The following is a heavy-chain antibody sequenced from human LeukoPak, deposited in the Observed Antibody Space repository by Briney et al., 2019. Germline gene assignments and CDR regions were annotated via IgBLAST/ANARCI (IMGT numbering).Heavy chain of an antibody. CDR3: ARSKGRRTSGYNHYYAVDV. CDR2: LVPILRTP. J-gene: IGHJ6*02. V-gene: IGHV1-69*01. Sequence: SVKVSCKSFRDTFSSSGISWVRQAPGQGLEWMGGLVPILRTPDYAKKFQGKVTITADESTTTAYMELSSLTSEDTAVYYCARSKGRRTSGYNHYYAVDVWGQGTTVTVSS. CDR1: RDTFSSSG. D-gene: IGHD3-22*01.